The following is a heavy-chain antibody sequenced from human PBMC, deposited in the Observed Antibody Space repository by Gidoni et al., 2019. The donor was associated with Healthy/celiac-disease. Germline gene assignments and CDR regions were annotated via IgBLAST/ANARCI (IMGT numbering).Heavy chain of an antibody. J-gene: IGHJ4*02. CDR1: VFTFDDYA. Sequence: EVQLVESGGGLVQPGRSLRLSCAASVFTFDDYAMHWVRQAPGKGLEWVSGISWNSGSIGYADSVKGRFTISRDNAKNSLYLQMNSLRAEDTALYYCAKDSSSSWYILAGSFDYWGQGTLVTVSA. CDR2: ISWNSGSI. CDR3: AKDSSSSWYILAGSFDY. D-gene: IGHD6-13*01. V-gene: IGHV3-9*01.